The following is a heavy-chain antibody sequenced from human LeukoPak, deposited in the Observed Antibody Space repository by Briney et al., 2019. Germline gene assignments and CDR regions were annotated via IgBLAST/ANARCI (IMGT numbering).Heavy chain of an antibody. Sequence: GGSLRLSRAASGFTFSSYAMSWVRQAPGKGLEWVSAISGSGGSTYYADSVKGRFTISRDNSKNTLYLQMNSLRAEDTAVYYCAKDIGSYFRGTSAFDIWGQGTMVTVSS. CDR3: AKDIGSYFRGTSAFDI. J-gene: IGHJ3*02. CDR1: GFTFSSYA. D-gene: IGHD1-26*01. V-gene: IGHV3-23*01. CDR2: ISGSGGST.